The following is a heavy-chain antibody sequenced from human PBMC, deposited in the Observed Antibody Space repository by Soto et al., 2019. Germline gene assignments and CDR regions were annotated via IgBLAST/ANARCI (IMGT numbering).Heavy chain of an antibody. CDR1: GGTFSSYA. V-gene: IGHV1-69*01. D-gene: IGHD3-3*01. CDR2: IIPIFGTA. Sequence: QVQLVQSGAEVKKPGSSVKVSCKASGGTFSSYAISWVRQAPGQGLEWMGGIIPIFGTANYAQKFQGRVTITADESTSTASMELSSLRSEDTAVYYCARVGTIFGVPRGGMDVWGQGTTVTVSS. CDR3: ARVGTIFGVPRGGMDV. J-gene: IGHJ6*02.